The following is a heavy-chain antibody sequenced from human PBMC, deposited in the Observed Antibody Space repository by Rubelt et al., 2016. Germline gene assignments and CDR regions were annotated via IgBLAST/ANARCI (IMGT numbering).Heavy chain of an antibody. D-gene: IGHD3-10*01. CDR3: SMDVGFGDFSWFDP. CDR1: GLTFGDFG. J-gene: IGHJ5*02. CDR2: IRSKALGGTT. Sequence: EVQVVESGGGLVQPGRSLRLSCKVSGLTFGDFGMSWFRQAPGRGLEWLSFIRSKALGGTTEYAASVKGRCTISRDDSKSIAFLKSNRLKTEDTAVYYCSMDVGFGDFSWFDPWGQGTLVTVSS. V-gene: IGHV3-49*03.